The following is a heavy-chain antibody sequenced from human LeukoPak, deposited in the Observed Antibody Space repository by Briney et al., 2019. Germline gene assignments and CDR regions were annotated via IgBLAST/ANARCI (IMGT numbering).Heavy chain of an antibody. D-gene: IGHD6-19*01. CDR3: AKDLAQWLAPGDFDH. V-gene: IGHV3-23*01. Sequence: GRSLRLSCAVSGITFNSYALSSVRQAPGQALEWVSAISVSGGSTYYATSVKGRFNISRDNSKNTLYLQMNSLRAEDTAVYYCAKDLAQWLAPGDFDHWGQGTLVTVSS. CDR2: ISVSGGST. CDR1: GITFNSYA. J-gene: IGHJ4*02.